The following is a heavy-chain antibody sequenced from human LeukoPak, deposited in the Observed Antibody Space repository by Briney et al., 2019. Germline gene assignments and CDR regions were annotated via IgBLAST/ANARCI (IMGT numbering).Heavy chain of an antibody. CDR3: ARDRAVAGIYYYYGMDV. J-gene: IGHJ6*02. Sequence: GGSLRLSCAASGFTFSSYAMSWVRQAPGKGLEWVSAIRGSGGSTYYADSVKGRFTISRDNSKNTLYLQMNSLRAEDTAVYYCARDRAVAGIYYYYGMDVWGQGTTVTVSS. CDR2: IRGSGGST. D-gene: IGHD6-19*01. V-gene: IGHV3-23*01. CDR1: GFTFSSYA.